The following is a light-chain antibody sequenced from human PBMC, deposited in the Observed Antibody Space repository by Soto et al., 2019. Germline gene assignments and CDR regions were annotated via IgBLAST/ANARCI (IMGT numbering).Light chain of an antibody. CDR1: QSVSSSY. V-gene: IGKV3-20*01. CDR3: QKYGSSLWT. J-gene: IGKJ1*01. Sequence: EIVLTQSPGTLSLSPGERATLSCRASQSVSSSYLAWYQQKPGQAPRLLIYGASSRATGIPGRFSGSGSGTDFTLTISRLEPEDFAVYYCQKYGSSLWTFGQGTKWIS. CDR2: GAS.